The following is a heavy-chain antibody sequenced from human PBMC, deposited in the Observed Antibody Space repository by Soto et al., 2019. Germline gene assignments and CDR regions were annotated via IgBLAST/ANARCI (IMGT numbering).Heavy chain of an antibody. CDR1: GGSISSSSYY. CDR3: VKQVGYGEPGHHHNWFDP. D-gene: IGHD4-17*01. V-gene: IGHV4-39*01. Sequence: PSETLSLTCTVSGGSISSSSYYWGWIRQPPGKGLEWIGSIYYSGSTYYNPSLKSRVTISVDTSKNQFSLKLSSVTAADTAVYYCVKQVGYGEPGHHHNWFDPWGQGTLVTVSS. CDR2: IYYSGST. J-gene: IGHJ5*02.